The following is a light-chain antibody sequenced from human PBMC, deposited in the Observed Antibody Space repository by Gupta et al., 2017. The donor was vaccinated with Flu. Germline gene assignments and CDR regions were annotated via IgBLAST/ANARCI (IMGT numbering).Light chain of an antibody. CDR3: LQYARTPHT. J-gene: IGKJ3*01. Sequence: DIVMTQSPDSLAVSLGERATINCKSSQSVLYSSNNKNYLAWYQQKPGQPPKLLIYWASTRESGVPDRFSGSGSGTDFTLTISSLQAEDVAVYHCLQYARTPHTFGHGTKVDIK. CDR2: WAS. CDR1: QSVLYSSNNKNY. V-gene: IGKV4-1*01.